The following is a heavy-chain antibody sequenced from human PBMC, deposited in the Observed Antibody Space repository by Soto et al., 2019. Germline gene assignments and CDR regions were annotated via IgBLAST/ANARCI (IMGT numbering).Heavy chain of an antibody. CDR1: GFTFGDYA. V-gene: IGHV3-49*03. Sequence: EVQLVESGGGLVQPGRSLRLSCTASGFTFGDYAMSWFRQAPGKGLEWVGFIRSKAYVGTTEYAASVKGRFTISRDDSKSIAYLQMNSLKTEDTAVYYCTRDRLYHDYGDYDISGNFDYWGQGTLVTVSS. D-gene: IGHD4-17*01. CDR3: TRDRLYHDYGDYDISGNFDY. CDR2: IRSKAYVGTT. J-gene: IGHJ4*02.